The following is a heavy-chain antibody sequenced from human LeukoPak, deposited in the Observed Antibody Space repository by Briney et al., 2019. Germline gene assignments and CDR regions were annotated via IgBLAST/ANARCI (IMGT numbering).Heavy chain of an antibody. CDR1: GFLLSNHA. Sequence: GSLGLSFATSGFLLSNHAMHWARPAPGKGMEYVSTISSNGGSTYYANSVKGRFTISRDNSKNTLYLQMGSLRAEDMAVYYCASSDAMDVWGQGTTVTVSS. CDR2: ISSNGGST. V-gene: IGHV3-64*01. D-gene: IGHD3-10*01. J-gene: IGHJ6*02. CDR3: ASSDAMDV.